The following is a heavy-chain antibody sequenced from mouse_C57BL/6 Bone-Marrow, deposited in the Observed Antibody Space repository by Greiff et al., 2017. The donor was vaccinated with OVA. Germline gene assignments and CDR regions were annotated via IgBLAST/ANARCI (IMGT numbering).Heavy chain of an antibody. J-gene: IGHJ3*01. V-gene: IGHV1-64*01. D-gene: IGHD2-4*01. Sequence: QVQLQQPGAELVKPGASVKLSCKASGYTFTSYWMHWVKQRPGQGLEWIGMIHPNSGSTNYNEKFKSKATLTVDKSSSTAYMQLSSLTSEDSAVYYCARRIYYDYDERAWFAYWGQGTLVTVSA. CDR1: GYTFTSYW. CDR2: IHPNSGST. CDR3: ARRIYYDYDERAWFAY.